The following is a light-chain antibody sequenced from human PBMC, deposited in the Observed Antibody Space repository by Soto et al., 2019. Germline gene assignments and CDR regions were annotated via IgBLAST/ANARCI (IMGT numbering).Light chain of an antibody. CDR2: DVT. CDR3: CSYTDIALDVV. Sequence: QSALTQPASVSGSPGQSITISCTGTSSDIGDYDYVSWYQHLPGKAPKLLIFDVTHRPSGVSDRFSGSKSGNTASLTISWVRPEDEADYYCCSYTDIALDVVFGGGTKLTVL. J-gene: IGLJ2*01. CDR1: SSDIGDYDY. V-gene: IGLV2-14*01.